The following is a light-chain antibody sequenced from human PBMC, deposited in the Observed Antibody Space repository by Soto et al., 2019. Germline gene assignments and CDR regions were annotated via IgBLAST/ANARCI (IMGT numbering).Light chain of an antibody. Sequence: DIQMTQSPSTLSASVGDRVTIACRASQSISFWLAWYQQTPGKAPKLLISDASNLESGVSPRFNGSGPGTEFTLTISNLQPDDFVTYYCQQYNSYVRTFGQGTKVEI. CDR2: DAS. V-gene: IGKV1-5*01. J-gene: IGKJ1*01. CDR3: QQYNSYVRT. CDR1: QSISFW.